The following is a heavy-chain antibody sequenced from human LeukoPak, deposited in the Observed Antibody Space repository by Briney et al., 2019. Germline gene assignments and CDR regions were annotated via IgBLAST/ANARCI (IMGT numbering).Heavy chain of an antibody. CDR2: IGTAGDT. CDR3: ARDRPGYGMDV. D-gene: IGHD6-6*01. J-gene: IGHJ6*02. CDR1: GFTFSSYD. Sequence: GSLRLSCAASGFTFSSYDMHWVRQATGKGLEWVSAIGTAGDTYYPGSVKGRFTISRENAKNSLYLQMNSLSAGDTAVYYCARDRPGYGMDVWGQGTTVTVSS. V-gene: IGHV3-13*01.